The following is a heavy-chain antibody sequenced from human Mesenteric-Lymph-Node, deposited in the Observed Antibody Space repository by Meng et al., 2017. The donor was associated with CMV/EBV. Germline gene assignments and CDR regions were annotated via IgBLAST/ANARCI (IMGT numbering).Heavy chain of an antibody. CDR1: GYTFTGYY. CDR2: INPNSGGT. V-gene: IGHV1-2*02. Sequence: ASGYTFTGYYMHWVRQAPGQGLEWMGWINPNSGGTNYAQKFQGRVTMTRDTSISTAYMELSRLRSDDTAVYYCAVGGSYWGEYFQHWGQGTLVTVSS. J-gene: IGHJ1*01. D-gene: IGHD1-26*01. CDR3: AVGGSYWGEYFQH.